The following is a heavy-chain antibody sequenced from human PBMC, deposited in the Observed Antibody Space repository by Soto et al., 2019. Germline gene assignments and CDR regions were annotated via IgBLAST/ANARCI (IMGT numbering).Heavy chain of an antibody. J-gene: IGHJ4*02. D-gene: IGHD3-16*01. CDR1: GFTFSSYW. CDR2: IKQDGSEK. CDR3: ARDFGANNNGGRPLAS. Sequence: EVQLVESGGGLVQPGGSLRLSCAASGFTFSSYWMSWVRQAPGKGLEWVANIKQDGSEKYYVDSVKGRLTISRDNAKNSLYLKMNSRRPEDTAVYSWARDFGANNNGGRPLASGGQGTLFPASP. V-gene: IGHV3-7*03.